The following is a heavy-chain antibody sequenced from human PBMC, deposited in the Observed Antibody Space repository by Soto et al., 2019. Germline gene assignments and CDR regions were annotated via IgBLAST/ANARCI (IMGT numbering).Heavy chain of an antibody. Sequence: QVHLVESGGGVVQPGRSLRLSCAASGFTFSSFGMHWVRQAPGKGLEWVAVISYDGNNKYYADSVKGRFTISRDNSKNTLYLQMNSLRAEDTAVYCCAKEKLYQAQIAAHRGMDVWGQGTAVTVSS. V-gene: IGHV3-30*18. CDR1: GFTFSSFG. J-gene: IGHJ6*02. D-gene: IGHD6-6*01. CDR3: AKEKLYQAQIAAHRGMDV. CDR2: ISYDGNNK.